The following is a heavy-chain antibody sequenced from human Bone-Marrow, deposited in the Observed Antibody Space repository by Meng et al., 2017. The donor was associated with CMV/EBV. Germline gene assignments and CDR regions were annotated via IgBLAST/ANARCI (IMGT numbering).Heavy chain of an antibody. V-gene: IGHV3-7*01. D-gene: IGHD2-2*02. Sequence: GGSLRLSCAAPGFTFSSYWRSWVREAPGKGLEGVANIKQEGSETYYVGSVKGRFTISRDNAKKSLYQQMNSRRDENTAVYYFGPLGYCSSTSCYKEDYWGQGTLVTVSS. CDR2: IKQEGSET. J-gene: IGHJ4*02. CDR3: GPLGYCSSTSCYKEDY. CDR1: GFTFSSYW.